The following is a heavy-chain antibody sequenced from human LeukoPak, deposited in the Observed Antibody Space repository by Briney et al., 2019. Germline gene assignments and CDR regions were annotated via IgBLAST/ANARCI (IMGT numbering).Heavy chain of an antibody. D-gene: IGHD5-24*01. CDR2: INHSGST. CDR3: ARDRDGY. J-gene: IGHJ4*02. V-gene: IGHV4-34*01. CDR1: GGSFSGYY. Sequence: SETLSLTCAVYGGSFSGYYWSWIRQPPGKGLEWIGEINHSGSTNYNPSPKSRVTISVGTSKNQLSLKLSSVTAADTAVYYCARDRDGYWGQGTLVTVSS.